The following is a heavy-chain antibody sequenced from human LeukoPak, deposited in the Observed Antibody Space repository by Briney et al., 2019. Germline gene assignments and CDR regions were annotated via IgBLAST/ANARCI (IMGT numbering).Heavy chain of an antibody. D-gene: IGHD3-22*01. Sequence: GASVKVSCKASGGTFSSYAISWVRQAPGQGLEWMGGIIPIFGTANYAQKFQGRVTITADESTSTAYMELSSLRSEDTAVYYCARGTTYYYDSSGYSSDAEYFQHWGQGTLVTVSS. CDR2: IIPIFGTA. CDR1: GGTFSSYA. CDR3: ARGTTYYYDSSGYSSDAEYFQH. J-gene: IGHJ1*01. V-gene: IGHV1-69*13.